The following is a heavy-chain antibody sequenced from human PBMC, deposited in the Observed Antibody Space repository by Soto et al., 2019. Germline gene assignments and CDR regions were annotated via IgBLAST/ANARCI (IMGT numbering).Heavy chain of an antibody. CDR3: AKDASSGITSFDL. J-gene: IGHJ2*01. CDR2: ISGSGGST. V-gene: IGHV3-23*01. CDR1: GFTFSSYA. D-gene: IGHD3-3*01. Sequence: EVQLLESGGGLVQPGGSLRLSCAASGFTFSSYAMSWVRQAPGKGLEWVSSISGSGGSTYYADSVKGRFTNSRDNSKNTLYLQMNSLRAEDTALYYCAKDASSGITSFDLWGRGTLVTVSS.